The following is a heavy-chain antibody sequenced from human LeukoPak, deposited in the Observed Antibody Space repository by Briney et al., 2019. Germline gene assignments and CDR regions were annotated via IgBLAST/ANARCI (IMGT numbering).Heavy chain of an antibody. Sequence: GGSLRLSCAASGFTFGAYAMSWVRQAPGKGLEWVSGISASGDTTYYADSVKGRFTISRDNSENTIYLQMNTLRAEDTAIYFCAKEALQSLRYSYISNFDCWGQGTLVTVSS. CDR3: AKEALQSLRYSYISNFDC. D-gene: IGHD5-18*01. CDR2: ISASGDTT. J-gene: IGHJ4*02. CDR1: GFTFGAYA. V-gene: IGHV3-23*01.